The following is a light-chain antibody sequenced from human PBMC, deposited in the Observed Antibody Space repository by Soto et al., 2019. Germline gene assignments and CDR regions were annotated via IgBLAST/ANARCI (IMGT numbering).Light chain of an antibody. CDR3: QVWDRSSDLDYV. V-gene: IGLV3-21*04. CDR2: YDS. J-gene: IGLJ1*01. Sequence: SYELTQPPSVSVAPGKTARITCGGNNIGSKSVHWYQQKPGQAPVLVIYYDSDRPSGIPERFSGSNSGNTATLTISRVEAGDEADYYCQVWDRSSDLDYVFGTGTKLTVL. CDR1: NIGSKS.